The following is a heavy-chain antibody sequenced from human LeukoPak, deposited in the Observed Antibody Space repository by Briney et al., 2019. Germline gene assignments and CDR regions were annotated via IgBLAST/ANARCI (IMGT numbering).Heavy chain of an antibody. CDR1: GFTFSSYA. D-gene: IGHD3-9*01. CDR2: ISGSGGST. Sequence: GGSLRLSCAASGFTFSSYAMSWVRQAPGKGLEWVSAISGSGGSTYYADSVRGRFTISRDNSKNTLYLQMNSLRAEDTAVYYCAKDLRTYYDILTGYPEGYFDYWGQGTLVTVSS. V-gene: IGHV3-23*01. CDR3: AKDLRTYYDILTGYPEGYFDY. J-gene: IGHJ4*02.